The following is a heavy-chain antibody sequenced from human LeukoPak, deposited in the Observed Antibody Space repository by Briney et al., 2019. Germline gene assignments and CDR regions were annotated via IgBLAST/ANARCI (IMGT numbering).Heavy chain of an antibody. CDR1: GFTFSSYW. CDR3: ARDSGGDYVAFDI. Sequence: GGSLRLSCAASGFTFSSYWMSWVRQAPGKGLEWVANIKQDGSEKYYVDSVKGRFTISRDNAKNSLYLQMNSLRAEDTAVYYCARDSGGDYVAFDIWGQGTMVTVSS. CDR2: IKQDGSEK. J-gene: IGHJ3*02. D-gene: IGHD4-17*01. V-gene: IGHV3-7*01.